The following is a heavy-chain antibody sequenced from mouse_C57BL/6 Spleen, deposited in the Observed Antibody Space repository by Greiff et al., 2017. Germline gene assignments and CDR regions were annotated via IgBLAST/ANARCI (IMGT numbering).Heavy chain of an antibody. CDR2: INPYNGDT. CDR1: GYSFTGYF. D-gene: IGHD1-1*01. J-gene: IGHJ2*01. Sequence: EVQLVESGPELVKPGDSVKISCKASGYSFTGYFMNWVMQSHGKSLAWIGRINPYNGDTFYNQKFKGKATLTVDKSSSTANMELRSLTSEDSAVYYCARDYYGRGGYFDYWGQGTTLTVSS. CDR3: ARDYYGRGGYFDY. V-gene: IGHV1-20*01.